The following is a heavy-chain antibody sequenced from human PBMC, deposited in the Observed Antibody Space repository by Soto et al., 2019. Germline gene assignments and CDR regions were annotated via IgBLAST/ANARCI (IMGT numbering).Heavy chain of an antibody. CDR2: IIPIFGTA. CDR1: GGTFSSYA. V-gene: IGHV1-69*13. CDR3: ASEEPVYEGSGYFGPYSFDI. D-gene: IGHD3-22*01. Sequence: SVKVSCKASGGTFSSYAISWVRQAPGQGLEWMGGIIPIFGTANYAQKFQGRVTITADESTSTAYMELSSLRSEDTAVYYCASEEPVYEGSGYFGPYSFDIWGQGTMVAVSS. J-gene: IGHJ3*02.